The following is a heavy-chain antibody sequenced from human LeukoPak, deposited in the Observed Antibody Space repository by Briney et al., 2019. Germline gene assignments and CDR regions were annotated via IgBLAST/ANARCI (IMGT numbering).Heavy chain of an antibody. V-gene: IGHV3-23*01. Sequence: GGSLRLSCAASGFTFSRYAMSWVRQAPGKGLEWVSGITESGGSTYYADSEKRRFTISRDNSKNTLYLQMNSLRAEDTAVYYCAKPRGSSSTPFDYWGQGTLVTVSS. D-gene: IGHD6-6*01. CDR1: GFTFSRYA. CDR2: ITESGGST. CDR3: AKPRGSSSTPFDY. J-gene: IGHJ4*02.